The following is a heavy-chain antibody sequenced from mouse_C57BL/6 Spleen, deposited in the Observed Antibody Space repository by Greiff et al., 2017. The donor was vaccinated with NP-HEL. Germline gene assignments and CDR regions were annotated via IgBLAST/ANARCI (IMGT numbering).Heavy chain of an antibody. D-gene: IGHD2-5*01. V-gene: IGHV1-80*01. CDR3: ARYHYSNYYYAMDY. CDR2: IYPGDGDT. J-gene: IGHJ4*01. Sequence: VQLQQSGAELVKPGASVKISCKASGYAFSSYWMNWVKQRPGKGLEWIGQIYPGDGDTNYNGKFKGKATLTADKSSSTTYMQLSSLTSEDSAVYFCARYHYSNYYYAMDYWGQGTSVTVSS. CDR1: GYAFSSYW.